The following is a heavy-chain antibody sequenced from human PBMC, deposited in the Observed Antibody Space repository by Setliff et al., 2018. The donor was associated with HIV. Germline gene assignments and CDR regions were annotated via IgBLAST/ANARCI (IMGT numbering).Heavy chain of an antibody. J-gene: IGHJ4*02. CDR3: ARVETTVTSRLDY. CDR1: GFSISSGFF. CDR2: IYQSGTT. Sequence: SETLSLTCAVSGFSISSGFFWGWVRQPPGKGLEWIGSIYQSGTTYYNPALKSRVTISVDTSKNQFSLRLTSVTAADTAVYFCARVETTVTSRLDYWVQGTLVTVSS. D-gene: IGHD4-17*01. V-gene: IGHV4-38-2*01.